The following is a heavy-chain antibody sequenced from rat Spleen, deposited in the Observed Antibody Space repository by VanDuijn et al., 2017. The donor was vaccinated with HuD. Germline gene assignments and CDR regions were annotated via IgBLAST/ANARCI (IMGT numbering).Heavy chain of an antibody. J-gene: IGHJ2*01. CDR3: ATAAISGDY. Sequence: EVQLVDSGGGLVQPGRSLKLSCAASGFTFSNYDMAWVRQAPTEGLEWVASISAGGGNTYYRDSVKGRFTISRDNAKSTLYLQMDSLRSEDTATYYCATAAISGDYWGQGVMVTVSS. V-gene: IGHV5S23*01. D-gene: IGHD1-2*01. CDR2: ISAGGGNT. CDR1: GFTFSNYD.